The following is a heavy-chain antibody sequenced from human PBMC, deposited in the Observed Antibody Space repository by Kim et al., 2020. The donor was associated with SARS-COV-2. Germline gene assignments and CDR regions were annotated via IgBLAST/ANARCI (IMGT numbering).Heavy chain of an antibody. D-gene: IGHD2-15*01. CDR3: ARVGCSGGSCWLRTYYSDGRGV. Sequence: SETLSLTCTVSGGSITSYYWSWVWQPPGKGLEWNGFIYFTGSTNYNPSLKSRVITSVDTSKNQISLNSTSVTAADTAVYYCARVGCSGGSCWLRTYYSDGRGVWRRETAVTVS. V-gene: IGHV4-59*13. CDR1: GGSITSYY. J-gene: IGHJ6*02. CDR2: IYFTGST.